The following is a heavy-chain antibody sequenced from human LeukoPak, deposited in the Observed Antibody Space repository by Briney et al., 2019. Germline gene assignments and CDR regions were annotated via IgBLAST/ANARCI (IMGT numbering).Heavy chain of an antibody. CDR2: INPSGGNT. D-gene: IGHD4-17*01. CDR1: GYIFTSFY. CDR3: ARDYGDYVYDY. V-gene: IGHV1-46*01. Sequence: ASVKVSCKASGYIFTSFYMHWVRQAPGQGLEWMGIINPSGGNTGYAQKFQGRVTMTRDTSTSTVYMELSSLRSEDAAVYYCARDYGDYVYDYWGQGTLVTVSS. J-gene: IGHJ4*02.